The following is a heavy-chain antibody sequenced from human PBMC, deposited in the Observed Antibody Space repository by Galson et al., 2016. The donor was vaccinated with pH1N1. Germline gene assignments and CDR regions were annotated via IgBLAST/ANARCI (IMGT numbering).Heavy chain of an antibody. V-gene: IGHV3-30-3*01. J-gene: IGHJ4*02. Sequence: SLRLSCAASGFPLSTYAMHWVRQAPGKGLEWVAVISNDGRNKSYADSVKGRLTISRDSSKNLLYLEMNRLRAEDTAVYYCARASRWRQIGFDYWGQGTPVTVSS. CDR2: ISNDGRNK. CDR1: GFPLSTYA. D-gene: IGHD5-24*01. CDR3: ARASRWRQIGFDY.